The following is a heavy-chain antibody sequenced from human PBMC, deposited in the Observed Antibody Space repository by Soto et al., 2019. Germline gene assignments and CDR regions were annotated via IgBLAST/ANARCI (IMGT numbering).Heavy chain of an antibody. CDR2: ITAYNGNA. J-gene: IGHJ6*02. Sequence: QVQLVQSGAEVKKPGASVKVSCKASGYNFISYSISWVRQAPGQGLEWMGRITAYNGNANYAQKFQGRVTMTTDTTKNPAYTEMRSLRSDDTAVFYCVRDDQFPSYDFWSADSGGYLGMDVWCPGNTVTVTS. CDR3: VRDDQFPSYDFWSADSGGYLGMDV. V-gene: IGHV1-18*01. CDR1: GYNFISYS. D-gene: IGHD3-3*01.